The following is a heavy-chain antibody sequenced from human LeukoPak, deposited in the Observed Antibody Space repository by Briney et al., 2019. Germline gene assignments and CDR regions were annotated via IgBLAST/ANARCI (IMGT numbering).Heavy chain of an antibody. Sequence: PGGSLRLSCAASGFTFSSYSMNWVRQAPGKGLEWVSSISSSSSYIYYADSVKGRFTISRDNAKNSLYLQMNSLRADDTAVYYCARDGPNYYDFWSGYPEGGYFDYWGQGTLVTVSS. V-gene: IGHV3-21*01. CDR2: ISSSSSYI. J-gene: IGHJ4*02. CDR3: ARDGPNYYDFWSGYPEGGYFDY. D-gene: IGHD3-3*01. CDR1: GFTFSSYS.